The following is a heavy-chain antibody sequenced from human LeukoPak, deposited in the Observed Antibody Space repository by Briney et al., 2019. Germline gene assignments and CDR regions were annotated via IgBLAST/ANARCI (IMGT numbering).Heavy chain of an antibody. CDR1: GFTFSNYW. Sequence: GGSLRLSCAASGFTFSNYWMSWVRQAPGKGLEWVANIKPDGSEKYFVDSVKGRFTFSRDNAENSLYLLMNSLRAEDTAVYYCAKATGGNQLLYPIFDWYFDLWGRGTLVTVSS. CDR3: AKATGGNQLLYPIFDWYFDL. J-gene: IGHJ2*01. V-gene: IGHV3-7*03. CDR2: IKPDGSEK. D-gene: IGHD2-2*02.